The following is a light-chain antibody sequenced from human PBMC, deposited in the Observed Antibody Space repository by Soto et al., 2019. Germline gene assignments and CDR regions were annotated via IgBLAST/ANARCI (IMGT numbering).Light chain of an antibody. Sequence: DIQMTQSPSSLSASVGDRVTITCRASQSISSYLNWYQQKPGKAPKLLIYAASSLQSGVPSRFSGSGSGTXXXXXXXXXQPEDFATYYCQQSYSTPPAFGQGTKVEIK. CDR2: AAS. CDR1: QSISSY. J-gene: IGKJ1*01. CDR3: QQSYSTPPA. V-gene: IGKV1-39*01.